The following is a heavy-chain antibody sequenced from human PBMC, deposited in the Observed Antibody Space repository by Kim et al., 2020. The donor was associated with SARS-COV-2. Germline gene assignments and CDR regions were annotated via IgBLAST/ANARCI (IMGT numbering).Heavy chain of an antibody. CDR3: TKGRAYTSGHLDS. Sequence: YADSVEGRFSISRDISKNTLFLQMDSLRVEDTAMYYCTKGRAYTSGHLDSWGQGTQVTVSS. J-gene: IGHJ4*02. V-gene: IGHV3-23*01. D-gene: IGHD5-18*01.